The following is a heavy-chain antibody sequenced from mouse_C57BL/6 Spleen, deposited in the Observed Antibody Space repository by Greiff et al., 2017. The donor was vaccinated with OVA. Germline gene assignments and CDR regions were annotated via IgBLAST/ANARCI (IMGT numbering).Heavy chain of an antibody. CDR2: IDPSDSYT. D-gene: IGHD1-1*01. CDR1: GYTFTSYW. CDR3: AKVTTVVPYYFDY. J-gene: IGHJ2*01. V-gene: IGHV1-59*01. Sequence: QVQLQQPGAELVRPGTSVKLSCKASGYTFTSYWMHWVKQRPGQGLEWIGVIDPSDSYTNYNQKFKGKATLTVDTSSSTAYMQLSSLTSEDSAVYYCAKVTTVVPYYFDYWGQGTTLTVSS.